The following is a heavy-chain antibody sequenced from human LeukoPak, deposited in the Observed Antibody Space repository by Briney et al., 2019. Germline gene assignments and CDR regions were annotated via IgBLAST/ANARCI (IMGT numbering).Heavy chain of an antibody. Sequence: GGSLRLSCAASGFTFSSYSMNWVRQAPGKGLEWVSYISSSSSTIYYADSVKGRFTISRDNAKNSLYLQMNSLRAEDTAVYYCARDQGWFGSDYYYYGMDVWGQGTTVTVSS. D-gene: IGHD3-10*01. CDR1: GFTFSSYS. CDR2: ISSSSSTI. J-gene: IGHJ6*02. CDR3: ARDQGWFGSDYYYYGMDV. V-gene: IGHV3-48*04.